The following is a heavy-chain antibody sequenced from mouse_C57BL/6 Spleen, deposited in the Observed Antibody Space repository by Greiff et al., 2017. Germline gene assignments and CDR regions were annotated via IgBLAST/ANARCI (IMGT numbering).Heavy chain of an antibody. Sequence: ESGPGLVKPSQSLSLTCSVTGYSITSGYYWNWIRQFPGNKLEWMGYISYDGSNNYNPSLKNRISITRDTSKNQFFLKLNSVTTEDTATYYCARGFTTVVARGYYFDYWGQGTTLTVSS. V-gene: IGHV3-6*01. CDR3: ARGFTTVVARGYYFDY. CDR2: ISYDGSN. J-gene: IGHJ2*01. CDR1: GYSITSGYY. D-gene: IGHD1-1*01.